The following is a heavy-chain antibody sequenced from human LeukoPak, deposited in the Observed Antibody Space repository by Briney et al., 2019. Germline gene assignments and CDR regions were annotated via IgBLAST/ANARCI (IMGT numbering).Heavy chain of an antibody. Sequence: PSETLSLTCTVSPDSISNYNYFWGWIRQPPGKGLEWIGSVYYSGLTNYNLSLKTRVSISVDTSKNQLSLTLTSVTAADTAIYYCVRHNYYDSHGFNLGWFDPWGQGILVTVSS. CDR1: PDSISNYNYF. D-gene: IGHD3-22*01. V-gene: IGHV4-39*01. CDR3: VRHNYYDSHGFNLGWFDP. J-gene: IGHJ5*02. CDR2: VYYSGLT.